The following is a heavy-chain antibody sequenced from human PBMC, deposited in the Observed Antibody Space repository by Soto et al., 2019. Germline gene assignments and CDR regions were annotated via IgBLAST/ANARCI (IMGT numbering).Heavy chain of an antibody. CDR3: AREVVVVPAAMGSFYYMDV. J-gene: IGHJ6*03. D-gene: IGHD2-2*01. CDR2: INHSGST. Sequence: QVQLQQWGAGLLKPSETLSLTCAVYGGSFSGYYWSWIRQPPGKGLEWIGEINHSGSTNYNPSLKSRVTISVDTSKNQFSLKLSSVTAADTAVYYCAREVVVVPAAMGSFYYMDVWGKGTTVTVSS. CDR1: GGSFSGYY. V-gene: IGHV4-34*01.